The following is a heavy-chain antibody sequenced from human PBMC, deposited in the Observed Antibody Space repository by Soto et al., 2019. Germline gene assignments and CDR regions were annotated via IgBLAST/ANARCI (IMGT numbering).Heavy chain of an antibody. CDR3: ARGLYSSPAYFFDS. V-gene: IGHV1-2*02. CDR1: GYTFSGHY. CDR2: INPKSGGT. Sequence: QVQLVQSGAEVRKPGASVKVSCNVTGYTFSGHYLHCVRQAPGQGLEWMGWINPKSGGTNYAQKFQDRVTMTADTSVSAASMELTSLRYDDTAVFYCARGLYSSPAYFFDSWGQGTLVTVSS. D-gene: IGHD6-13*01. J-gene: IGHJ4*02.